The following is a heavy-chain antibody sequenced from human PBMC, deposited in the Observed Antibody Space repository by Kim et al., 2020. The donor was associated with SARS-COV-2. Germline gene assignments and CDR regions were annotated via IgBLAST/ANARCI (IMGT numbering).Heavy chain of an antibody. D-gene: IGHD2-15*01. CDR2: ISSSSSYI. CDR1: GFTFSSYS. V-gene: IGHV3-21*01. J-gene: IGHJ4*02. Sequence: GGSLRLSCAASGFTFSSYSMNWVRQAPGKGLEWVSSISSSSSYIYYADSVKGRFTISRDNAKNSLYLQMNSLRAEDTAVYYCARDCSGGSCYGDVFDYWGQGTLVTVSS. CDR3: ARDCSGGSCYGDVFDY.